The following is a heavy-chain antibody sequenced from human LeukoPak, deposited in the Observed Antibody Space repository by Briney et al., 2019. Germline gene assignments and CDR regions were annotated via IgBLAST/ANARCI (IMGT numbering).Heavy chain of an antibody. J-gene: IGHJ4*02. Sequence: PGGSLRLSCAASGFTFSSYGMHWVRQAPGKGLEWVAVIWYDGSNKYYADSVKGRFTISRDNSKNTLSLQMNSLRAEDTAVYYCARFLYSSGLDCWGQGTLVAVSS. CDR1: GFTFSSYG. D-gene: IGHD6-19*01. V-gene: IGHV3-33*01. CDR3: ARFLYSSGLDC. CDR2: IWYDGSNK.